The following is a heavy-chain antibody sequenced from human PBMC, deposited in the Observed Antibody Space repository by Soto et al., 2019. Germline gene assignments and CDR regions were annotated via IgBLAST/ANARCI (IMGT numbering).Heavy chain of an antibody. J-gene: IGHJ4*02. Sequence: QVQLVESGGGVVQPGRSLRLSCAASGFTFSSYGMHWVRQAPGKGLEWVAVKSYDGSNKYYADSVRGRFTISRDNYENTLYLQMNSLRAEDTALYLWAKGAVTTPDDYWGQGTLVTVAS. CDR3: AKGAVTTPDDY. D-gene: IGHD4-17*01. V-gene: IGHV3-30*18. CDR1: GFTFSSYG. CDR2: KSYDGSNK.